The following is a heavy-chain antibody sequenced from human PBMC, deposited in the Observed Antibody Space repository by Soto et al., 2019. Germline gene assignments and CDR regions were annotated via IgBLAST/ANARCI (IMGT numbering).Heavy chain of an antibody. CDR2: IYWDDDK. J-gene: IGHJ5*02. V-gene: IGHV2-5*02. CDR3: AHYTWGLSITMVRELNNWFDP. Sequence: QITLKESGPTLVKPTQTLTLTCTFSGFSLSTSGVGVGWIRQPPGKALEWLALIYWDDDKRYSPSLKSRLTITKDTSKNQVVLTMTNMDPVDTATYYCAHYTWGLSITMVRELNNWFDPWGQGTLVTVSS. CDR1: GFSLSTSGVG. D-gene: IGHD3-10*01.